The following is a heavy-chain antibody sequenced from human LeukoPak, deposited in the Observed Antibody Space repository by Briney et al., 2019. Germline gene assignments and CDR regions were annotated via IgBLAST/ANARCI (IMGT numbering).Heavy chain of an antibody. CDR1: GGSISSLNYH. J-gene: IGHJ5*02. CDR2: IYTSGST. V-gene: IGHV4-61*02. Sequence: PSQTLSLTCTVSGGSISSLNYHWTWIRQPAGKGLELIGRIYTSGSTNYSPSFKSRVTISIDTSKNQFSLKLSSGTAADTAVYYCARDPGGSGPASWGPGTLVTVSS. CDR3: ARDPGGSGPAS. D-gene: IGHD6-19*01.